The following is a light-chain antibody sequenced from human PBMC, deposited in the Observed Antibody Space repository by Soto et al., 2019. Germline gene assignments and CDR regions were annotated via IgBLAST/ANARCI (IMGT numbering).Light chain of an antibody. CDR2: NNN. CDR3: ASWDDNLNGPLL. Sequence: QSVLTQPPSASGTPGQRVTISCSGGSSNIGRNSVSWYQQVPGTAPKLIIFNNNERPSGIPGRFSGSRSGASASLAIVGLQSEDEADYFCASWDDNLNGPLLFGGGTQPIVL. V-gene: IGLV1-44*01. J-gene: IGLJ2*01. CDR1: SSNIGRNS.